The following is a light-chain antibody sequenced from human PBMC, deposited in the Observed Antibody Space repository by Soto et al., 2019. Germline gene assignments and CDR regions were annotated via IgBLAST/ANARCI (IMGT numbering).Light chain of an antibody. CDR3: QQFGNSART. CDR1: QSVSSTD. V-gene: IGKV3-20*01. CDR2: GAS. J-gene: IGKJ1*01. Sequence: EIVLTQSPGTLSLSPGERATFSCRASQSVSSTDLVWYQQKRGQAPRLLIYGASSRATGIPDRFSGSGSGTDFTLTISRLEPEDFAVYYCQQFGNSARTFGQGTEVEV.